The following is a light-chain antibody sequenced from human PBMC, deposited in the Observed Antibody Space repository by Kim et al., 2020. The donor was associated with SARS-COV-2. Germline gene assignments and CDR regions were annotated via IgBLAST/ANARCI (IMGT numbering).Light chain of an antibody. Sequence: VSPGERATLSCRASQSVNSNLAWYQQPPGQAPRLLIYGASTRATGIPARFSGSGSGTEFTLTISSLQSEDFAVYYCQQYNKWPQTFGQGTKVDIK. CDR3: QQYNKWPQT. CDR2: GAS. V-gene: IGKV3-15*01. J-gene: IGKJ1*01. CDR1: QSVNSN.